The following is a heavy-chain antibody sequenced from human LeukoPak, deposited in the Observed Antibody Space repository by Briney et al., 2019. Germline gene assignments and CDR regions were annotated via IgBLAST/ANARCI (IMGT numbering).Heavy chain of an antibody. Sequence: SVKVSCKASGYTFTSYDISWVRQAPGQGLEWMGGIIPIFGTANYAQKFQGRVTITADESTSTAYMELSSLRSEDTAVYYCARDSGYDSWYFDYWGQGTLVTVSS. V-gene: IGHV1-69*13. CDR2: IIPIFGTA. CDR3: ARDSGYDSWYFDY. CDR1: GYTFTSYD. J-gene: IGHJ4*02. D-gene: IGHD5-12*01.